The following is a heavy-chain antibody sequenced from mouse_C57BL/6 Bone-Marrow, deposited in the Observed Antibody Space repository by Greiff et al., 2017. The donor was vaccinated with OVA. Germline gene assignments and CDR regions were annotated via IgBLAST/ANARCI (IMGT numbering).Heavy chain of an antibody. CDR2: ISSGGDYS. J-gene: IGHJ4*01. CDR1: GFTFSSYA. D-gene: IGHD2-1*01. V-gene: IGHV5-9-1*02. CDR3: TRLLDAMDY. Sequence: EVKLVESGAGLVQPGGSLKLSCAASGFTFSSYAMSWVRQTPEKRLEWVAYISSGGDYSYYADTVKGRFTISRDNARNTLALQMSSLKSEDTAMYYCTRLLDAMDYWGQGTSVTVSA.